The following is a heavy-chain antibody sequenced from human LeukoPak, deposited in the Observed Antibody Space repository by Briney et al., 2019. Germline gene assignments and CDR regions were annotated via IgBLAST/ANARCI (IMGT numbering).Heavy chain of an antibody. Sequence: GGSLRLSCAASGFTFSSYGMHWVRQAPGKGLEWVAVIWYDGSNKHYADSVKGRFTISRDNSKNTLYLQMNSLRAEDTAVYYCAKDGYSHIPLYFDYWGQGTLVTVSS. CDR2: IWYDGSNK. CDR1: GFTFSSYG. D-gene: IGHD5-24*01. CDR3: AKDGYSHIPLYFDY. V-gene: IGHV3-33*06. J-gene: IGHJ4*02.